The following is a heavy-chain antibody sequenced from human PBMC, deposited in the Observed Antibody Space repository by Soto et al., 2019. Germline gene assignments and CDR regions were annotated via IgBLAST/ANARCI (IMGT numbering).Heavy chain of an antibody. CDR3: ARDRGAEANNYYYGMGL. CDR2: ISAYTGNT. V-gene: IGHV1-18*01. J-gene: IGHJ6*02. Sequence: ASVKVSCKASGYTFTSYGISWVRQAPGQRLEWMGWISAYTGNTHYAQKLQGRVTMTTDTSTSTVYMELRSLRSDDTAVLYCARDRGAEANNYYYGMGLWGQGTTGTVS. CDR1: GYTFTSYG. D-gene: IGHD6-13*01.